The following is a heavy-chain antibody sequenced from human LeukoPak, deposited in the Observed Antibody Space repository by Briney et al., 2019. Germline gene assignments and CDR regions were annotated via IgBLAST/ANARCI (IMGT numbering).Heavy chain of an antibody. CDR2: ISYDGSNK. V-gene: IGHV3-30*03. J-gene: IGHJ4*02. CDR1: GFTFSSYG. Sequence: GGSLRLSCAASGFTFSSYGMHWVRQAPGKGLEWVAVISYDGSNKYYADSVKGRFTISRDNSKNTLYLQMNSLRAEDTAVYYCARGRSSYGGASSSGWIDPQTTPYYFDYWGQGTLVTVSS. CDR3: ARGRSSYGGASSSGWIDPQTTPYYFDY. D-gene: IGHD6-19*01.